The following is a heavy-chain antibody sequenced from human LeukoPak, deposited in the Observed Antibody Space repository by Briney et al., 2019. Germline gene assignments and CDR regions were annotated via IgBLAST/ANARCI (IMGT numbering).Heavy chain of an antibody. CDR2: INWNSDSI. V-gene: IGHV3-9*01. Sequence: PGRSLRLSCAVSGFTFDDYAMHWVRQVPGKGLEWVSGINWNSDSIGYADSVKGRFTTSRDNAKNSLYLQMNSLRAEDTAVYYCAKDVYGSGSFYYMDVWGKGTTVPVSS. J-gene: IGHJ6*03. CDR3: AKDVYGSGSFYYMDV. CDR1: GFTFDDYA. D-gene: IGHD3-10*01.